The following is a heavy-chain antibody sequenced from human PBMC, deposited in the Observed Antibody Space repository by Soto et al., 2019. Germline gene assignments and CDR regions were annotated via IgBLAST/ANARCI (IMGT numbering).Heavy chain of an antibody. D-gene: IGHD3-10*02. V-gene: IGHV3-33*01. Sequence: QVQLVESGGGVVQPGRSLRLSCAASGFTFSSYGRHWVRQAPGKGLEWVAVIWYDGSNKYYADSVKGRFTISRDNSKNTLYLQMNSLRAEDTAVYYCARDRHYYVDYWGQGTLVTVSS. CDR3: ARDRHYYVDY. J-gene: IGHJ4*02. CDR1: GFTFSSYG. CDR2: IWYDGSNK.